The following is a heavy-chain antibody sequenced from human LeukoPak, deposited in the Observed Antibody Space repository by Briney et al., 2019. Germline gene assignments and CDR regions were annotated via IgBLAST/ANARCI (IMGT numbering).Heavy chain of an antibody. J-gene: IGHJ4*02. V-gene: IGHV4-4*07. CDR3: ASLYNSSGYYIDY. D-gene: IGHD3-22*01. CDR1: GGSISNYY. CDR2: IYSSGST. Sequence: PSETLSLTCTVSGGSISNYYWTWIRQPAGKGLEWIGRIYSSGSTDYNPSLKSRVTMSVDTSKNQFSLNLSSVTVADTAVYYCASLYNSSGYYIDYWGQGTLVTVSS.